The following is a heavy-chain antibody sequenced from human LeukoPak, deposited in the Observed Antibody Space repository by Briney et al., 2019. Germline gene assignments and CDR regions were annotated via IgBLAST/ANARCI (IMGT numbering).Heavy chain of an antibody. Sequence: ASVTVSCKASGYTFTSYGISWVRQATGQGLEWMGWMNPNSGNTGYAQKFQGSVTMTRNTSINTAYMELNSLRSEDTAVYYCARANPLDYWGQGTLVTVSS. V-gene: IGHV1-8*01. CDR1: GYTFTSYG. J-gene: IGHJ4*02. CDR2: MNPNSGNT. CDR3: ARANPLDY.